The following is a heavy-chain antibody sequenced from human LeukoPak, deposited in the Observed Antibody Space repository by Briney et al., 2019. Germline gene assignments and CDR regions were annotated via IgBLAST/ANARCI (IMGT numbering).Heavy chain of an antibody. J-gene: IGHJ5*02. CDR2: INAGNGNT. Sequence: ASVKVSCKASGGTFSSYAISWVRQAPGQGLEWMGWINAGNGNTKYSQKFQGRVTITKDTSASTAYMELSSLRSEDTAVYYCARDHSGWDTMSGGDWFDPWGQGTLVTVSS. CDR3: ARDHSGWDTMSGGDWFDP. V-gene: IGHV1-3*01. D-gene: IGHD3-10*02. CDR1: GGTFSSYA.